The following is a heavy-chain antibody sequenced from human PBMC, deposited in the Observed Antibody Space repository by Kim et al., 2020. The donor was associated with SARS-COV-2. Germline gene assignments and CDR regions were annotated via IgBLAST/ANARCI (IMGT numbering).Heavy chain of an antibody. CDR3: ARDSGRGGLDY. CDR1: GGSISSGSYY. Sequence: SETLSLTCTVSGGSISSGSYYWSWIRQPAGKGLEWIGRIYTSGSTNYNPSLKSRVTISVDTSKNQFSLKLSSVTAADTAVYYCARDSGRGGLDYWGQGTLVTVSS. CDR2: IYTSGST. D-gene: IGHD3-16*01. J-gene: IGHJ4*02. V-gene: IGHV4-61*02.